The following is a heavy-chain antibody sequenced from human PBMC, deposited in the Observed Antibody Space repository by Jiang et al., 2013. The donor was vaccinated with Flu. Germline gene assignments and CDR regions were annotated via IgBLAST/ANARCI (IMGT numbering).Heavy chain of an antibody. V-gene: IGHV4-61*01. CDR2: FSDSGTD. D-gene: IGHD4-23*01. Sequence: GPGLVKPSETLSLTCTVSGDSVSSRRFHWSWIRQPPGKGLEWIGFFSDSGTDNYNPSLRSRVIISKDASKNQFSLKLSSVTAADTAVYYCVTYLEGRGGKGFWG. CDR1: GDSVSSRRFH. CDR3: VTYLEGRGGKGF. J-gene: IGHJ3*01.